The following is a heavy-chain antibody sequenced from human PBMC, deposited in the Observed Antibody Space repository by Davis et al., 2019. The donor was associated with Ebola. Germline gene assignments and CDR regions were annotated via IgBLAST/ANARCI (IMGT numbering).Heavy chain of an antibody. D-gene: IGHD6-6*01. CDR2: IYTSGST. Sequence: PSETLSLTCTVSGGSISSGSYYWSWIRQPAGKGLEWIGHIYTSGSTNYNPSLKSRVTISVDTSKNQFSLKLSSVTAADTAVYYCARANPRKGRIAALQYYFDYWGQGTLVTVSS. CDR1: GGSISSGSYY. CDR3: ARANPRKGRIAALQYYFDY. V-gene: IGHV4-61*09. J-gene: IGHJ4*02.